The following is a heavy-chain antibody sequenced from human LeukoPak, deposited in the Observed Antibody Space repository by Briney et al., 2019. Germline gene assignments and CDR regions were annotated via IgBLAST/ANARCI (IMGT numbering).Heavy chain of an antibody. CDR1: GYTFTGYY. CDR2: INPNSGGT. D-gene: IGHD6-6*01. J-gene: IGHJ4*02. V-gene: IGHV1-2*04. CDR3: AREGQQLVPPFDY. Sequence: ASVKVSCKASGYTFTGYYMHWVRQAPGQGLEWMGWINPNSGGTNYAQKFQGWVTMTRDTSISTAYMELSRLRSDDTAVYYCAREGQQLVPPFDYWGQGNLVTVSS.